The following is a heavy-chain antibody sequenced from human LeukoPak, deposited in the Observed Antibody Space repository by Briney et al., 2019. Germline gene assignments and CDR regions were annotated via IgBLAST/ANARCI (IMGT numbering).Heavy chain of an antibody. V-gene: IGHV4-34*01. J-gene: IGHJ6*02. CDR2: INHSGST. D-gene: IGHD3-3*01. Sequence: PSETLSLTCAVYGGSFSGYYWSWIRQPPGKGLEWIGEINHSGSTNYNPSLKSRVTISVDTSKNQFSLKLSSVTAADTAVYYCARGQGVLRFLEWSTTSQYYYYGMDVWGQGTTVTVSS. CDR3: ARGQGVLRFLEWSTTSQYYYYGMDV. CDR1: GGSFSGYY.